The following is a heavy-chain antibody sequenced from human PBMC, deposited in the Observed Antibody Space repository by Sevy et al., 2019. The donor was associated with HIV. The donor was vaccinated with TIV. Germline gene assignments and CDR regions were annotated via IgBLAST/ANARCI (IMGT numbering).Heavy chain of an antibody. V-gene: IGHV3-30-3*01. Sequence: GGSLRLSCAASGFTFSSYAMHWVHQAPGKGLEWVAVISYDGSNKYYADSVKGRFTISRDNSKNTLYLQMNSLRAEDTAVYYCARDHVSLWFGESTYYYYGMDVWGQGTTVTVSS. J-gene: IGHJ6*02. CDR2: ISYDGSNK. CDR1: GFTFSSYA. D-gene: IGHD3-10*01. CDR3: ARDHVSLWFGESTYYYYGMDV.